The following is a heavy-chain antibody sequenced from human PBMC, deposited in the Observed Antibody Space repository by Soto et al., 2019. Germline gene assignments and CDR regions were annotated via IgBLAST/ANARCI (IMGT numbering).Heavy chain of an antibody. D-gene: IGHD2-2*02. CDR2: INAGNGNT. J-gene: IGHJ6*02. CDR3: ASGEGYCSSTSCYTYYYYGMDV. Sequence: GASVKVSCKASGYTFTSYAMHWVRQAPGQRLEWMGWINAGNGNTKYSQKFQGRVTITRDTSASTAYMELSSLRSEDTAVYYCASGEGYCSSTSCYTYYYYGMDVWGQGTTVTVSS. V-gene: IGHV1-3*01. CDR1: GYTFTSYA.